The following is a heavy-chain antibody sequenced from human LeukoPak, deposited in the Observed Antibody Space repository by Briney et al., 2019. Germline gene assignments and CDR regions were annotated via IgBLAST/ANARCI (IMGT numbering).Heavy chain of an antibody. CDR1: GYTFTGYY. V-gene: IGHV1-2*02. CDR2: INPNSGGT. J-gene: IGHJ4*02. Sequence: ASVKVSCKASGYTFTGYYMHWVRQAPGQGLEWMGWINPNSGGTNYAQKFQGRVTMTRDTSISTAYMELSRLRSDDTAVYYCARGGLRKHIVVVTANPIDYWGQGTLVTVSS. CDR3: ARGGLRKHIVVVTANPIDY. D-gene: IGHD2-21*02.